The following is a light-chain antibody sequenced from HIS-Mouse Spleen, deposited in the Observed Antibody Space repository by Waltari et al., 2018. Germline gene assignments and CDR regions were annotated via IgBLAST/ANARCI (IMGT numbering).Light chain of an antibody. CDR2: EGS. CDR3: CSYAGSSTFV. Sequence: QSALTQPASVSGSPGQSITISCTGTSSDVGSYNLVSWYQQHPGKAPKLMIYEGSKRPSWVSNRFSGSKSGNTASLTISVLQAEDEADYYCCSYAGSSTFVFGTGTKVTVL. CDR1: SSDVGSYNL. J-gene: IGLJ1*01. V-gene: IGLV2-23*03.